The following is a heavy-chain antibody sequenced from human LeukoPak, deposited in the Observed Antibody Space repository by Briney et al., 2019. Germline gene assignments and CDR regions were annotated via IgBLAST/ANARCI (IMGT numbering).Heavy chain of an antibody. V-gene: IGHV3-7*03. D-gene: IGHD3-22*01. J-gene: IGHJ4*02. CDR3: ARGEYYYDGGY. CDR2: IKQDGSQK. CDR1: GLTFSSYW. Sequence: GGSLRLSCAASGLTFSSYWMSWVREAPGKGLEWVANIKQDGSQKYYVDSVRGRFTISRDNAKNSLYLQMNSLRVEDTAVYYCARGEYYYDGGYWGQGTLVTVSS.